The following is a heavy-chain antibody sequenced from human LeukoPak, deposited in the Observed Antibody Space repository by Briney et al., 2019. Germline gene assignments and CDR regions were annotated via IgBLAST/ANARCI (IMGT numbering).Heavy chain of an antibody. V-gene: IGHV1-69*13. J-gene: IGHJ6*03. CDR2: IIPIFGTA. CDR3: ARGGYCSSTSCYYYYYYYMDV. D-gene: IGHD2-2*01. Sequence: SVKVSCKASGGTLSSYAISWVRQAPGQGLEWMGGIIPIFGTANYAQKFQGRVTITADESTSTAYMELSSLRSEDTAVYYCARGGYCSSTSCYYYYYYYMDVWGKGTTVTVSS. CDR1: GGTLSSYA.